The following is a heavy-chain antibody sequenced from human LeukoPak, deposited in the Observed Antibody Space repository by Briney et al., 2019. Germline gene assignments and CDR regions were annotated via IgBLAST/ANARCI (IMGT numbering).Heavy chain of an antibody. J-gene: IGHJ4*02. Sequence: SQTLSLTCTVSGGSISSGGYYWSWIRQHPGKGLEWIGYIYYSGSTYYNPSLKSRVTISVDTSKNQFSLKLSSATAADTAVYYCARVPNRAMVRGVRGLRRYFDYWGQGTLVTVSS. V-gene: IGHV4-31*03. CDR3: ARVPNRAMVRGVRGLRRYFDY. D-gene: IGHD3-10*01. CDR2: IYYSGST. CDR1: GGSISSGGYY.